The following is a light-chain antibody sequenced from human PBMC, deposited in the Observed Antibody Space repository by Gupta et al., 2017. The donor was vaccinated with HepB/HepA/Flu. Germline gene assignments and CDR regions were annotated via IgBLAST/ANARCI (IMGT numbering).Light chain of an antibody. CDR3: QQRSNWPWT. CDR2: DAS. J-gene: IGKJ1*01. V-gene: IGKV3-11*01. Sequence: EIVLTQSPATLSLSPGERATLSCRASQSVSSYLAWYQQKTGKAPRLLIYDASNRATGIPARLSGSGSGKDLTLTISSLEPEDFAVYYCQQRSNWPWTFGQGTKVEIK. CDR1: QSVSSY.